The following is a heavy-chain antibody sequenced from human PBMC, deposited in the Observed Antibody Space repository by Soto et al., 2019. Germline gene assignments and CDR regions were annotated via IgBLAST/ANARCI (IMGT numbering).Heavy chain of an antibody. Sequence: QVQLQESGPGLVKPSQTLSLTCTVSGGSISSGGYYWSWTRQHPGKGLEWIGYIYYSGSTYYNPSLKCRFTISIDTSKDQFSLQLSSVTAADTAVYYCARYDNSGSHGFDIWGQGTMVTVSS. V-gene: IGHV4-31*03. CDR1: GGSISSGGYY. CDR3: ARYDNSGSHGFDI. D-gene: IGHD3-22*01. J-gene: IGHJ3*02. CDR2: IYYSGST.